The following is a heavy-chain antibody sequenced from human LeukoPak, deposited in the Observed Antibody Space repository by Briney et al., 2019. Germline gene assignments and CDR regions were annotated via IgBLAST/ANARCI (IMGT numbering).Heavy chain of an antibody. V-gene: IGHV4-31*03. D-gene: IGHD3-16*01. CDR3: AREGDKRASAAY. CDR2: IYYTGYT. Sequence: SETLSLTCTVFGGSISSGGFYWSWIRQHPGKGLEWIGYIYYTGYTYYNPSVKSRVTISVDSSKNQFSLRLTSVTAADTAVYYCAREGDKRASAAYWGQGTLVTVSS. CDR1: GGSISSGGFY. J-gene: IGHJ4*02.